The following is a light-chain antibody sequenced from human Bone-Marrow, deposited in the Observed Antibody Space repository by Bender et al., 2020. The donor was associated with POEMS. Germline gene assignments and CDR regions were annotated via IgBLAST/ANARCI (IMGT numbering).Light chain of an antibody. J-gene: IGLJ3*02. CDR2: SNN. Sequence: QSVLTQPPSASGTPGQSVTISCSGTSSNFGNNAANWYQHVPGTAPKLLTYSNNQRPSGVPDRFSPPTSGTSASLAISGLHSDDEADYYCSSWDDRLDGWVFGGGTKLTVL. CDR3: SSWDDRLDGWV. CDR1: SSNFGNNA. V-gene: IGLV1-44*01.